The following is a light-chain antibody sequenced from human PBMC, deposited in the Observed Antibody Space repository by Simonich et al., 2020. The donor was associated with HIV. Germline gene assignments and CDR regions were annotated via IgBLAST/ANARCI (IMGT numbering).Light chain of an antibody. CDR1: SSDVGGYNY. V-gene: IGLV2-14*01. CDR2: DVN. J-gene: IGLJ3*02. Sequence: QSALTQPASVSGSPGQSITISCTGTSSDVGGYNYVSWYQQYPGKAPKLMIYDVNKRTSGVSGRFAGSKSGNTASLTISGLQAEDEADYYCSSYTSSSTLVFGGGTKLTVL. CDR3: SSYTSSSTLV.